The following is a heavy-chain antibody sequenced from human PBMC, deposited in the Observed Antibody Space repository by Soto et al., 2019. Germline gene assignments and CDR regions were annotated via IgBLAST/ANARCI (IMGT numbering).Heavy chain of an antibody. J-gene: IGHJ4*02. V-gene: IGHV3-23*01. Sequence: EMQLLESGGGLVQPGGSLRLSCAASGFIFSNYAMSWVRQAPGKGLAWVSVISASGATTYYADSVKGRFTISRDNSKNTLYLQMNSLRAEDTAVYYCAKGGADYYGSGTYYMDYWGQGDLVTVSS. CDR1: GFIFSNYA. CDR3: AKGGADYYGSGTYYMDY. D-gene: IGHD3-10*01. CDR2: ISASGATT.